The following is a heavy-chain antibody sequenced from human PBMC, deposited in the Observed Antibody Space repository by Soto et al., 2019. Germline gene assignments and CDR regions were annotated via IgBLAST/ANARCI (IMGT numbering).Heavy chain of an antibody. Sequence: ASVKVSCKASGYTFTSYAMHWVRQAPGQRLEWMGWINAGNGNTKYSQKFQGRVTITRDTSASTAYMELSSLRSEDTAVYYCARLDSVGTTRDYYSYYGMDVWGQGTTVTVSS. V-gene: IGHV1-3*01. CDR2: INAGNGNT. CDR3: ARLDSVGTTRDYYSYYGMDV. D-gene: IGHD1-1*01. J-gene: IGHJ6*02. CDR1: GYTFTSYA.